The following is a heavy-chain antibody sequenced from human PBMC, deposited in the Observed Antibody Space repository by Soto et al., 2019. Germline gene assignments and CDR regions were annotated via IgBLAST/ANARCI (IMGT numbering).Heavy chain of an antibody. CDR3: ARDLDAASGAFAV. CDR1: GFTFSSYG. Sequence: PGGSLRLSCAASGFTFSSYGMHWVRQAPGKGLEWVAVIWYDGSNKYYADSVKGRFTISRDNSKNTLYLQMNSLRAEDTAVYYWARDLDAASGAFAVWGQGTIVTVSS. D-gene: IGHD6-25*01. J-gene: IGHJ3*01. V-gene: IGHV3-33*01. CDR2: IWYDGSNK.